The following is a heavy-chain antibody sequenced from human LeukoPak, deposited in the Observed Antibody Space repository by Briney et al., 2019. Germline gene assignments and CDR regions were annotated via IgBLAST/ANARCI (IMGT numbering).Heavy chain of an antibody. V-gene: IGHV4-31*03. CDR3: ARAGRGATYYYNIDV. D-gene: IGHD3-10*01. CDR1: GGSISSGVTY. J-gene: IGHJ6*03. CDR2: NYHRGST. Sequence: SETLPLTCTVCGGSISSGVTYYICIPEPPGKGLEGIGYNYHRGSTYYNPSLESRVTMLVDTPKNQFSLNINSVTAADTAVYFCARAGRGATYYYNIDVWGKGTTVTVSS.